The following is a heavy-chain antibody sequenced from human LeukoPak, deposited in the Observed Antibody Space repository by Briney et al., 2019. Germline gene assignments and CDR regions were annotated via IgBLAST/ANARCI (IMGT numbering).Heavy chain of an antibody. D-gene: IGHD5-18*01. CDR2: INPNAGGT. J-gene: IGHJ4*02. V-gene: IGHV1-2*02. CDR3: ARVMDTAMVTDS. CDR1: GYTFTGYY. Sequence: ASVKVSCKASGYTFTGYYMHWVRQAPGQGLEWMGWINPNAGGTNYAQKFQGRVTMTRDTSISTAYMELSRLRSDDTAVYYCARVMDTAMVTDSWGQGTLLTVSS.